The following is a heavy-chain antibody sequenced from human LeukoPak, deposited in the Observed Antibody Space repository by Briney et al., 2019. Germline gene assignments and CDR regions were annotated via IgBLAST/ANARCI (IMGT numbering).Heavy chain of an antibody. CDR2: IYYSGST. CDR3: TLTESRSYYDVLDY. CDR1: GVSISSSSYY. Sequence: SETLSLSRTVSGVSISSSSYYWGWLRPPRGEGLEWIGSIYYSGSTYYNPSLKSRVTISVDPSKTQSSLKLSSGPAADTAVYYCTLTESRSYYDVLDYWGKGTLVTVSP. D-gene: IGHD1-26*01. J-gene: IGHJ4*02. V-gene: IGHV4-39*07.